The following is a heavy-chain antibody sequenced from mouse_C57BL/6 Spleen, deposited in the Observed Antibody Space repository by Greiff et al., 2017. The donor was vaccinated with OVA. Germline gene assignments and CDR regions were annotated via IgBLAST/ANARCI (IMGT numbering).Heavy chain of an antibody. CDR2: ISSGGSYT. CDR1: GFTFSSYG. J-gene: IGHJ2*01. CDR3: ARHITTGYFDY. Sequence: DVKLVESGGDLVKPGGSLKLSCAASGFTFSSYGMSWVRQTPDKRLEWVATISSGGSYTYYPDSVKGRFTISRDNAKNTLYLQMSSLKSEDTAMYYCARHITTGYFDYWGQGTTLTVSS. D-gene: IGHD1-1*01. V-gene: IGHV5-6*02.